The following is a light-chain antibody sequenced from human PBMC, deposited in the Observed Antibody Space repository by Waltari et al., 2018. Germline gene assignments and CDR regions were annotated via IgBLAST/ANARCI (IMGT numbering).Light chain of an antibody. V-gene: IGKV3-15*01. Sequence: EIVLTQSPATLSVSPGGRATLSCMARQSVTTNLAWYQQRPGQAPSLLIYDASTRATGVPARFSGSGSGTEFTLTISSLQSTDFAVYYCQQYDDWSVGQGTKLEIK. CDR3: QQYDDWS. CDR1: QSVTTN. CDR2: DAS. J-gene: IGKJ2*01.